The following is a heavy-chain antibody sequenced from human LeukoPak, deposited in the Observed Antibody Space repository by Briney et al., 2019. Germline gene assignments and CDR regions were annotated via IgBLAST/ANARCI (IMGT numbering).Heavy chain of an antibody. J-gene: IGHJ4*02. CDR2: ISHDGSNK. V-gene: IGHV3-30*03. Sequence: GGSLRLSCAASGFSFSSYGMHWVRQAPGKGLEWVAIISHDGSNKQYADPVKGRFTISRDTSKNTLYLQMNSLRAEDTAVYYCARDLSPVVRASPMGYWGQGTLVTVSS. CDR1: GFSFSSYG. D-gene: IGHD3-10*01. CDR3: ARDLSPVVRASPMGY.